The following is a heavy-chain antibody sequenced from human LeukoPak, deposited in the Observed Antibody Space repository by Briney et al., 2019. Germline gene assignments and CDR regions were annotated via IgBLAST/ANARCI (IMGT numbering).Heavy chain of an antibody. J-gene: IGHJ4*02. D-gene: IGHD3-9*01. CDR3: ARPDILTGYYDY. CDR2: INPRGGST. CDR1: GYTFTSYY. Sequence: ASVKVSCKASGYTFTSYYMHWVRQAPGQGLEWMGVINPRGGSTTYAQKFQGRVTMTRDTSTSTVCMELSSLRSEDTAVYYCARPDILTGYYDYWGQGTLVTVSS. V-gene: IGHV1-46*01.